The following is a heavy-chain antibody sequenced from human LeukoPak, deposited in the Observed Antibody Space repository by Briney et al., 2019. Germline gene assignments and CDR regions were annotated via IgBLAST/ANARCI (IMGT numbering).Heavy chain of an antibody. V-gene: IGHV1-8*01. Sequence: ASVKVSCKASGYTITSYDINWVRQATGQGLEWMGWMNPNSGNTGYAQKFQGRVTMTRNTSISTAYMELSSLRSEDTAVYYCARGEVGYSYGYGGYSGDYWGQGTLVTVSS. CDR1: GYTITSYD. J-gene: IGHJ4*02. CDR2: MNPNSGNT. D-gene: IGHD5-18*01. CDR3: ARGEVGYSYGYGGYSGDY.